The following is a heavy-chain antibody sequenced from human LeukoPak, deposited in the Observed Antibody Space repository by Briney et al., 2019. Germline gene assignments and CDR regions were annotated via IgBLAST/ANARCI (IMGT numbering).Heavy chain of an antibody. J-gene: IGHJ4*02. D-gene: IGHD1-26*01. CDR1: GFTFSSYS. CDR3: ASQAGAVRY. CDR2: ISSSSSYI. Sequence: GGALRLSCAASGFTFSSYSMNWVRQAPGKGLEWVSSISSSSSYIYYADSVKGRLTISRDNAKNSLYLQMNSLRAEDTAVYYCASQAGAVRYWGQGTLVTVSS. V-gene: IGHV3-21*01.